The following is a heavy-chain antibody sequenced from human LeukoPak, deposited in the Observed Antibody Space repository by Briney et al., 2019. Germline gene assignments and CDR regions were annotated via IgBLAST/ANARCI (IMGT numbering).Heavy chain of an antibody. J-gene: IGHJ6*03. D-gene: IGHD2-2*01. CDR3: ARAGSTLDWFGGNYYYYYMDV. CDR1: GGSFSGYY. V-gene: IGHV4-59*01. Sequence: PSETLSLTCAVYGGSFSGYYWSWIRQPPGKGLEWIGYIYYSGSTNYNPSLKSRVTISVDTSKNQFSLKLSSVTAADTAVYYCARAGSTLDWFGGNYYYYYMDVWGKGTTVTVSS. CDR2: IYYSGST.